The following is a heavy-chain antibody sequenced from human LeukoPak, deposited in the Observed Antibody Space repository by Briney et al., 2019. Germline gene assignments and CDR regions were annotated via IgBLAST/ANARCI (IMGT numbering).Heavy chain of an antibody. CDR3: ARVCGSPHCGDY. CDR1: GFTFSSYE. D-gene: IGHD1-26*01. CDR2: ISSSGSTI. Sequence: GGSLRLSCAASGFTFSSYEMNWVRQAPGKGLEWVSYISSSGSTIYYADSVKGRFTISRDNAKNSLYLQMNSLRAEDTAVYYCARVCGSPHCGDYWGQGTLVTVPS. J-gene: IGHJ4*02. V-gene: IGHV3-48*03.